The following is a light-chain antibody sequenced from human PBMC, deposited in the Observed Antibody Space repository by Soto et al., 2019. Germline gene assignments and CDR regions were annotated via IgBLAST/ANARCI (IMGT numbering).Light chain of an antibody. J-gene: IGLJ1*01. CDR3: AAWDDSLSALYV. CDR2: RNN. CDR1: SSNIGSNY. V-gene: IGLV1-47*01. Sequence: QSVLTQPPSASGTPGQRVTISCSGSSSNIGSNYVYWYQQLPGTAPKLLIYRNNQRPSGVPDRFSGSKSGTSASLAISGLRSEYEADYYCAAWDDSLSALYVFGTGTKVTVL.